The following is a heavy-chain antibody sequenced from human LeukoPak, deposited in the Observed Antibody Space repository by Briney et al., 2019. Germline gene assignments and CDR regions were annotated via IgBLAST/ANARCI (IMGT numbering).Heavy chain of an antibody. CDR3: ARQAAAAGTDAFDI. CDR2: IYHSGST. Sequence: SETLSLTCAVSGYSISSGYYWGWIRQPPGKGLEWIVSIYHSGSTYYNTSLKSRVTISVDTSKNQFSLKLSSVTAADTAVYYCARQAAAAGTDAFDIWGQGTMVTVSS. V-gene: IGHV4-38-2*01. J-gene: IGHJ3*02. CDR1: GYSISSGYY. D-gene: IGHD6-13*01.